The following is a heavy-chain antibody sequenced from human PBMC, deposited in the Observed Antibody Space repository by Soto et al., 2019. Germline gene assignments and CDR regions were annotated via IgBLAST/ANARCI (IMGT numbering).Heavy chain of an antibody. CDR1: GYSFTSYW. CDR2: IYPGDSDT. J-gene: IGHJ4*02. V-gene: IGHV5-51*01. CDR3: ARHVNRNYDFWSGYYTGPVDY. D-gene: IGHD3-3*01. Sequence: GESLKISCKGSGYSFTSYWIGWVRQMPGKGLEWMGIIYPGDSDTRYSPSFQGQVTISADKSISTAYLQWSSLKASDTAMYCCARHVNRNYDFWSGYYTGPVDYWGQGTLVTVSS.